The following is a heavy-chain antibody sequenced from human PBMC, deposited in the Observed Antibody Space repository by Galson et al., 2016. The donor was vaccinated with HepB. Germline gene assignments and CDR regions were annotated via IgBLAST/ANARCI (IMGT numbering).Heavy chain of an antibody. D-gene: IGHD1-26*01. CDR2: LYSGGAT. J-gene: IGHJ2*01. V-gene: IGHV3-53*05. CDR3: ARIPTDSYHWYLDL. Sequence: SLILSCAVSGFTLRDNYMNWVRQAPGKGLEWVSVLYSGGATYYADSVRGRFTISRDNSNRLSLQMNSLKADDTAVYFCARIPTDSYHWYLDLWGRGTLVTVSS. CDR1: GFTLRDNY.